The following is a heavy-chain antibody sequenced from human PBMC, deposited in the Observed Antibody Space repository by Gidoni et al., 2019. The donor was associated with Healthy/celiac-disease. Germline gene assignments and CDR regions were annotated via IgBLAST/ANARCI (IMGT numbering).Heavy chain of an antibody. J-gene: IGHJ4*02. CDR3: HMVATYTKFDY. CDR1: GFPFSSYW. Sequence: EVQLVESGGGLVQPGGSLRLSCAASGFPFSSYWMSWVRQAPGKGLEWVANIKQDGSEKYYVDSVKGRFTISRDNAKNSLYLQMNSLRAEDTAVYYCHMVATYTKFDYWGQGTLVTVSS. V-gene: IGHV3-7*01. D-gene: IGHD5-12*01. CDR2: IKQDGSEK.